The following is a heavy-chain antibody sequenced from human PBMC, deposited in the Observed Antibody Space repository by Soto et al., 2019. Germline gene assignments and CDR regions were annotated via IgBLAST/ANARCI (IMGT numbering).Heavy chain of an antibody. V-gene: IGHV1-8*01. CDR3: ARQDYCSGGSCYSDWFDP. CDR2: MNTNSGNT. CDR1: GYTFTSYD. J-gene: IGHJ5*02. D-gene: IGHD2-15*01. Sequence: QVQLVQSGAEVKKPGASVKVSCKASGYTFTSYDINWVRQATGQGLEWMGWMNTNSGNTGYAQKFQGRVTMTRNTSISTAYMELSSLRSEDTAVYYCARQDYCSGGSCYSDWFDPWGQGTLVTVSS.